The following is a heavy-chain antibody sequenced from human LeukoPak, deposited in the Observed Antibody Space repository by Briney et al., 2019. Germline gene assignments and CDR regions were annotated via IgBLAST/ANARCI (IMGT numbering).Heavy chain of an antibody. CDR3: ARVGGLRFLEWLLRY. V-gene: IGHV1-2*06. Sequence: GASVTVSCKASGYTFTSYAMNWVRQAPGQGLEWMGRINPNGGGTNYAQKFQGRVTMTRDTSISTAYMELSRLRSDDTAVYYCARVGGLRFLEWLLRYWGQGTLVTVSS. CDR2: INPNGGGT. D-gene: IGHD3-3*01. CDR1: GYTFTSYA. J-gene: IGHJ4*02.